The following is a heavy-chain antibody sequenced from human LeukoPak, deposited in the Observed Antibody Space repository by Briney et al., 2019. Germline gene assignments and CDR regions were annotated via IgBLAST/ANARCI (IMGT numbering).Heavy chain of an antibody. V-gene: IGHV3-7*01. CDR2: IKQDGSQK. J-gene: IGHJ6*03. D-gene: IGHD6-19*01. CDR1: GLTFSIYW. Sequence: PGLSLRLSCAVSGLTFSIYWTSWVSQAPGKGLEWGANIKQDGSQKYHGDSVKDRYPISRDTAQNSLYLHMNSLRAEKTAVYYCARVTAVADYYSYYMDVWGKGTTVTVSS. CDR3: ARVTAVADYYSYYMDV.